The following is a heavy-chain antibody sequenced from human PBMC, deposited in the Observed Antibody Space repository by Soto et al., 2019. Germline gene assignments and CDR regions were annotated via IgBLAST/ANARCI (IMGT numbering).Heavy chain of an antibody. CDR3: ARTGDIDSVNYYYYMDV. CDR2: INWNGGSV. CDR1: GFNFVDYA. V-gene: IGHV3-20*04. D-gene: IGHD1-26*01. J-gene: IGHJ6*03. Sequence: EVQLEESGGGVVRPGGSLRLSCAASGFNFVDYAMSWVRQGPGKGLEWVADINWNGGSVAYAESAKGRFTISRDNAKNSLYLQMNNLRAEDTALYYCARTGDIDSVNYYYYMDVWGTGTTVTVSS.